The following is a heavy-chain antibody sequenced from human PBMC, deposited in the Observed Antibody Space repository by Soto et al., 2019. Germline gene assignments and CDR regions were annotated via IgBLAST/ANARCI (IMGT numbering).Heavy chain of an antibody. CDR2: IYYSGYT. CDR3: TIHTGPLCVGYYYDMDV. CDR1: GGSISSSSYY. V-gene: IGHV4-39*01. Sequence: QLQLQESGPGLVKPSETLSLTCTVSGGSISSSSYYWGWIRQPPGKGLEWIGRIYYSGYTYYNPALPRRATLSVATTPNHFSLTLSSVTAAVSAVSHCTIHTGPLCVGYYYDMDVWGQGTTVTVSS. J-gene: IGHJ6*02.